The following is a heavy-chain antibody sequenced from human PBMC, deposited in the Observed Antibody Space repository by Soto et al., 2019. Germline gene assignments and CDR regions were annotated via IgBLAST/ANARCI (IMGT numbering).Heavy chain of an antibody. V-gene: IGHV3-74*01. CDR2: INSDGSST. Sequence: GGSLRLSCAASGFTFSSYWMHWVRQAPGKGLVWVSRINSDGSSTSYADSVKGRFTISRDNAKNTLYLQMNSLRAEDTAVYYCARDLWARGTQPVNWFDPWGQGTLVTVSS. J-gene: IGHJ5*02. CDR1: GFTFSSYW. D-gene: IGHD1-26*01. CDR3: ARDLWARGTQPVNWFDP.